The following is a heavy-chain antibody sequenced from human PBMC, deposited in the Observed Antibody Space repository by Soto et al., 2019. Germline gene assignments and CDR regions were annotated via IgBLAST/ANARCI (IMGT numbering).Heavy chain of an antibody. Sequence: QVQLVQSGAEMKKPGASVKVSCKASGYTFNSYGISWLRQAPGQGLEWMGWISAYDGDTKYAQKFQGRVTMTTDTSTSTANMEVRSLRSDDTAVYYCARSSGTSYIWFDPWGQGTLVTVSS. CDR2: ISAYDGDT. CDR1: GYTFNSYG. D-gene: IGHD1-26*01. V-gene: IGHV1-18*01. J-gene: IGHJ5*02. CDR3: ARSSGTSYIWFDP.